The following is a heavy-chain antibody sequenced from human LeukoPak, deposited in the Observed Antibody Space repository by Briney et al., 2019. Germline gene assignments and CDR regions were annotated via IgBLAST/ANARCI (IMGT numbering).Heavy chain of an antibody. CDR3: ATDFITGGLDY. CDR1: GLSSKNAW. Sequence: GGSLRLSCVASGLSSKNAWMTWVRQAPGKGLEWVGRINSKADGETTDYGAPVKGRFTISRDDSTNTVYLQMSGLKTEDTALYYCATDFITGGLDYWGHGTLVTVSS. J-gene: IGHJ4*01. D-gene: IGHD7-27*01. V-gene: IGHV3-15*01. CDR2: INSKADGETT.